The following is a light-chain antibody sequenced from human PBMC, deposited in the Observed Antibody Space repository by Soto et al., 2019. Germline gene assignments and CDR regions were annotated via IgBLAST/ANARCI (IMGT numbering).Light chain of an antibody. J-gene: IGLJ1*01. CDR1: SSDIGAYDY. Sequence: QSVLAQPGSLSGSPGQSITISCTGTSSDIGAYDYVSWFQQHPGKAPKLMISEVNNRPSGVSNRFSGSKSGTTAYLTISGLQVEDEAESFCLSFTTASTHVFGTGTKVTVL. V-gene: IGLV2-14*01. CDR3: LSFTTASTHV. CDR2: EVN.